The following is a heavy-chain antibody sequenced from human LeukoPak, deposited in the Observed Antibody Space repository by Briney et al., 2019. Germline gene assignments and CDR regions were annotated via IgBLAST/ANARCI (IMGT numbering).Heavy chain of an antibody. CDR1: GYRFTGYN. J-gene: IGHJ4*02. CDR2: INAENGDA. Sequence: ASVKVSCKASGYRFTGYNIDWVRQAPGQRPEWMRRINAENGDAKYSQKFQGRVTITRDTFASTSYMELSSLRSEDTAVYYCARDQYNVIDSWGQGTLVTVSS. CDR3: ARDQYNVIDS. D-gene: IGHD1-14*01. V-gene: IGHV1-3*01.